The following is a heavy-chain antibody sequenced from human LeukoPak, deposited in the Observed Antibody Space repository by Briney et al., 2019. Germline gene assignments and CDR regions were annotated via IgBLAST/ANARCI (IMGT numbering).Heavy chain of an antibody. CDR3: ARDLDDSSGDDY. CDR2: INPDSGGA. V-gene: IGHV1-2*02. D-gene: IGHD3-22*01. CDR1: GFTFTGYY. J-gene: IGHJ4*02. Sequence: ASVKVSCKTSGFTFTGYYIHWVRQAPGQGFEWIGWINPDSGGADYAQKFQGRVTMTRDTSISTVYMELNNLTSDDTAVYYCARDLDDSSGDDYWGQGTLVTVSS.